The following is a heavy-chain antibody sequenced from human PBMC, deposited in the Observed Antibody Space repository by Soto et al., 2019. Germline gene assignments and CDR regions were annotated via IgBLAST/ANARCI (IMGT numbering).Heavy chain of an antibody. Sequence: GGSLRLSCSVSGFTFSKYAMHWVRQAPGKGLEYVSGITSDGDSTWHADSVKDRFTISRDNSKNTLFLQMSSLRVEDTAIYFCVKGNQLLRYYFEFWGPGPRVT. V-gene: IGHV3-64D*06. J-gene: IGHJ4*01. CDR1: GFTFSKYA. CDR3: VKGNQLLRYYFEF. D-gene: IGHD2-15*01. CDR2: ITSDGDST.